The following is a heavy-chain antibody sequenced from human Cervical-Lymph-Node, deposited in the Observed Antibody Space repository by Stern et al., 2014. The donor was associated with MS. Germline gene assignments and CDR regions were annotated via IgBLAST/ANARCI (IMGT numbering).Heavy chain of an antibody. D-gene: IGHD4-11*01. V-gene: IGHV4-39*02. CDR2: VYYSGIT. J-gene: IGHJ2*01. Sequence: QLQLQESGPGLVKPSETLSLTCTVSGGSITNRDYWGWIRQSPGKGLEWIGSVYYSGITYYRPSLKSRATISIATSRNQFFLNLTSVPATDTAVYFCARGVTAVTNYVPNWCFDLWGRGTLVTVSS. CDR1: GGSITNRDY. CDR3: ARGVTAVTNYVPNWCFDL.